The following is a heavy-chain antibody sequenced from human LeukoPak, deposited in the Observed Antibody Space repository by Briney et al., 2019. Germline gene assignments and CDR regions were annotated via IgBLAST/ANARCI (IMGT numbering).Heavy chain of an antibody. CDR2: IYTSGST. CDR1: GDSISSSYY. Sequence: KTSETLSLTCAVSGDSISSSYYWSWIRQPAGKGLEWIGRIYTSGSTNYNPSLKSRVTMSVDTSKNQFSLKLSSVTAADTAAYYCASSSITMTDDAFDIWGQGTMVTVSS. CDR3: ASSSITMTDDAFDI. V-gene: IGHV4-4*07. J-gene: IGHJ3*02. D-gene: IGHD3-22*01.